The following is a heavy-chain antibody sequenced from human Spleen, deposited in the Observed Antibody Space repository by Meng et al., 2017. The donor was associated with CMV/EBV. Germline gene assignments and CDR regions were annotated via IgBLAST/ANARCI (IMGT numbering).Heavy chain of an antibody. CDR3: AREARGADAFDI. D-gene: IGHD5-12*01. CDR1: GYTFTTYG. Sequence: ASVKVSCKASGYTFTTYGISWGRQAPGQGLEWMGWISTYNGNTNHAQNLQGRVTMTTDTSTNTAYMELRSLRSADTAVYYCAREARGADAFDIWGQGTEVTVSS. J-gene: IGHJ3*02. V-gene: IGHV1-18*01. CDR2: ISTYNGNT.